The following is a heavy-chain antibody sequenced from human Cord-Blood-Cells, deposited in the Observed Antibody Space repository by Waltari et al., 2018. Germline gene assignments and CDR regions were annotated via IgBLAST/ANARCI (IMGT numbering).Heavy chain of an antibody. Sequence: QVQLQQWGAGLLKPSETLSLTCAVYGGSFSGYYWSWIRQPPGKGLEWIGEINHSGSTNYNPSLKRRVTISVDTSKNQFSLKLSSVTAADTAVYYCASTYCGGDCYSDYWGQGTLVTVSS. V-gene: IGHV4-34*01. CDR1: GGSFSGYY. D-gene: IGHD2-21*02. CDR3: ASTYCGGDCYSDY. CDR2: INHSGST. J-gene: IGHJ4*02.